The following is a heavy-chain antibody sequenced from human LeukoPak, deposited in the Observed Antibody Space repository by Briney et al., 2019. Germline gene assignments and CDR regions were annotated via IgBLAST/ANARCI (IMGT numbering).Heavy chain of an antibody. V-gene: IGHV1-2*02. Sequence: GASVKVSCKASGYTFTGYYMHWGGQAPGQGLWCMGWINPNGGGTNYAQKFQGRVTMTTDTSISTAYMELGALRYDDTAVYYCARVSSSGDYYDNWGQGTLVTVSS. D-gene: IGHD3-10*01. CDR1: GYTFTGYY. J-gene: IGHJ4*02. CDR2: INPNGGGT. CDR3: ARVSSSGDYYDN.